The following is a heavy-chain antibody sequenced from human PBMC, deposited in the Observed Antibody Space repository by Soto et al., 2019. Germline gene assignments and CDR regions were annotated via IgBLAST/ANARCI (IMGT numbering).Heavy chain of an antibody. D-gene: IGHD3-9*01. CDR2: IYTSGST. V-gene: IGHV4-4*07. CDR3: ARERGGYDILTGYLNWYFDL. J-gene: IGHJ2*01. Sequence: SETLSLTCSVSGGSISSYYWSWIRQPAGKGLEWIGRIYTSGSTNYNPSLKSRVTMSVDTSKNQFSLKLSSVTAADMAVYYCARERGGYDILTGYLNWYFDLWGRGTLVTVSS. CDR1: GGSISSYY.